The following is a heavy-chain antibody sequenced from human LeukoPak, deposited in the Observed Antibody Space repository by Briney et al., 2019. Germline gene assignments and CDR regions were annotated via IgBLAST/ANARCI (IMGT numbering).Heavy chain of an antibody. D-gene: IGHD2-2*01. CDR1: GFTFDDYA. J-gene: IGHJ5*02. CDR3: AKDSGDCSSTSCSPKYSYGPVS. Sequence: PGGSLRLSCAASGFTFDDYAMHWVRQAPGKGLERVSLISWDGGSTYYADSVKGRFTISRDNSKNSLYLQMNSLRAEDTALYYCAKDSGDCSSTSCSPKYSYGPVSWGQGTLVTVSS. CDR2: ISWDGGST. V-gene: IGHV3-43D*03.